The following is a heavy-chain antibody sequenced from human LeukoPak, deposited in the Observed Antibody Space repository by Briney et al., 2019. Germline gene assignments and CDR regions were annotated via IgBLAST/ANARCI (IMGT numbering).Heavy chain of an antibody. D-gene: IGHD3-3*01. CDR1: GGSISSSSYY. CDR2: IYYSGST. J-gene: IGHJ6*03. V-gene: IGHV4-39*07. Sequence: SETLSLTCTVSGGSISSSSYYWGWIRQPPGKGLEWIGRIYYSGSTYYNPSLKSRVTISVDTSKNQFSLKLSSVTAADTAVYYCARDRPHKDYDFWSGYYTNYYYYYMDVWGKGTTVTVSS. CDR3: ARDRPHKDYDFWSGYYTNYYYYYMDV.